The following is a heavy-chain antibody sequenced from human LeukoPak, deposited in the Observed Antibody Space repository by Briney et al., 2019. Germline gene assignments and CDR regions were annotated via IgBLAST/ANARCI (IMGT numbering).Heavy chain of an antibody. J-gene: IGHJ4*02. D-gene: IGHD2-8*01. CDR3: ARDLGYCTNGVCHTRFDY. CDR1: GGSISSSNW. Sequence: SGTLSLTCAVSGGSISSSNWWSWVRQPPGKGLEWIGEIYHSGSTNYNPSLKSRVTISVDKSKNQFSLKLSSVTAADTAVYYCARDLGYCTNGVCHTRFDYWGQGTLVAVSS. CDR2: IYHSGST. V-gene: IGHV4-4*02.